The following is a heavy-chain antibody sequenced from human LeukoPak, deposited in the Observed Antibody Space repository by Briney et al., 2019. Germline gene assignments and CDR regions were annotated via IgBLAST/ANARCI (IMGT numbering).Heavy chain of an antibody. Sequence: PSVKVSCKASGYSFTGYYMHWVRQAPGQGLEWMGWINPNSGDTKYAQKFQGRVTMTRHTSISTAYMELTRLRSDDTAVYYCARGGLRVMVYRLYYMDVWGKGTTVTVSS. J-gene: IGHJ6*03. V-gene: IGHV1-2*02. CDR2: INPNSGDT. CDR3: ARGGLRVMVYRLYYMDV. D-gene: IGHD2-8*01. CDR1: GYSFTGYY.